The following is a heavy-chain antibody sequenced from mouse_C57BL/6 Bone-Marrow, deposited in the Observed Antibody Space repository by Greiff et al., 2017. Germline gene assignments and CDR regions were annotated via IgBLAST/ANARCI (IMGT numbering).Heavy chain of an antibody. V-gene: IGHV1-85*01. CDR2: IYPRDGST. J-gene: IGHJ3*01. CDR3: ARVWAFGYGSKGAWFAY. D-gene: IGHD1-1*01. CDR1: GYTFTSYD. Sequence: QVQLKQSGPELVKPGASVKLSCKASGYTFTSYDINWVKQRPGQGLEWIGWIYPRDGSTKYNEKFKGKATLTVDTSSSTAYMELHSLTSEDSAVYFCARVWAFGYGSKGAWFAYWGQGTLVTVSA.